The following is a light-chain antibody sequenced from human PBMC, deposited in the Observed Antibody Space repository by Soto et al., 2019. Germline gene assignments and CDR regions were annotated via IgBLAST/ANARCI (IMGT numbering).Light chain of an antibody. Sequence: EILLTQSPATLSLSPGERATLSCRASQSVGTYLAWFQQKPGQAPRLLIYGASTRATGVPARFSGSGSGTEFTLTITSLQSEDLAVYYCQQYNNWPPWTFGQGTKVDNK. V-gene: IGKV3-15*01. CDR2: GAS. CDR3: QQYNNWPPWT. J-gene: IGKJ1*01. CDR1: QSVGTY.